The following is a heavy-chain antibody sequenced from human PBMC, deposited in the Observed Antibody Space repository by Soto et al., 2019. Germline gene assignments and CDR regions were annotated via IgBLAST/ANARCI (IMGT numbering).Heavy chain of an antibody. D-gene: IGHD3-22*01. Sequence: QVQLVQSGAEVKKPGASVKVSCKASGYTFTGYFMHWVRQAPGQGLEWMGWINPNSGGTNYAQKFQGWVTRTRDTSISTAYMELSRLRSDDTAVYYCARVASNYYDSSGYYFDYWGQGTLVTVSS. V-gene: IGHV1-2*04. J-gene: IGHJ4*02. CDR2: INPNSGGT. CDR3: ARVASNYYDSSGYYFDY. CDR1: GYTFTGYF.